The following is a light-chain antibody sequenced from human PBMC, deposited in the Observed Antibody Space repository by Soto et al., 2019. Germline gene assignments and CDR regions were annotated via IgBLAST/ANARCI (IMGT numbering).Light chain of an antibody. CDR1: SSNIGSNT. CDR3: AASEDSLRGGV. J-gene: IGLJ1*01. CDR2: SNN. Sequence: QSVLTQPPSASGTPGQRVTISCSGSSSNIGSNTVNWYQQLPGTAPKLLIYSNNQRPSGVPDRFSGSKSGTSASLAISGLQSEDESDYYCAASEDSLRGGVCGTGTKVTVL. V-gene: IGLV1-44*01.